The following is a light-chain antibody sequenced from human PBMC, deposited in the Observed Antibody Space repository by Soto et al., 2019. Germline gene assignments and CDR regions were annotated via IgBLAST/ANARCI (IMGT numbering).Light chain of an antibody. CDR1: SSDVGGYNY. Sequence: QSALTQPRSVSGSPGQSVTISCTGTSSDVGGYNYVSWYQQHPGKAPKLMIYDVSKRPSGVPDSFSGSKSVNTASLTISGLQAEDEADYYCCSYAGSYRGVFGTVIKFTVL. CDR3: CSYAGSYRGV. J-gene: IGLJ1*01. V-gene: IGLV2-11*01. CDR2: DVS.